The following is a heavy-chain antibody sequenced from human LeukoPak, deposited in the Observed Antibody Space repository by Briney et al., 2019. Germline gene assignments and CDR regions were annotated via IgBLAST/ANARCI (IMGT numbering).Heavy chain of an antibody. CDR1: GFTFSSYW. V-gene: IGHV3-74*01. CDR3: AKLDGATEGDY. Sequence: GGSLRLSCAASGFTFSSYWMHWVRQAPGKGLVWVSRINSDGSSTSYADSVKGRFTISRDNSKNTLYLQMSSLRVEDTAVYYCAKLDGATEGDYWGQGTLVTVSS. J-gene: IGHJ4*02. D-gene: IGHD1-1*01. CDR2: INSDGSST.